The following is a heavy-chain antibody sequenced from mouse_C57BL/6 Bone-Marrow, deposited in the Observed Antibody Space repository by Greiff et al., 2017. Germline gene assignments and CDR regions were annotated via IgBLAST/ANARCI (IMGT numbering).Heavy chain of an antibody. J-gene: IGHJ2*01. CDR1: GYTFTSYW. CDR3: TRYYYGSSSDYFDY. V-gene: IGHV1-5*01. CDR2: IYPGNSDT. D-gene: IGHD1-1*01. Sequence: VQLQQSGTVLARPGASVKMSCKTSGYTFTSYWMHWVKQRPGQGLEWIGAIYPGNSDTSYNQKFKGKAKLTAVTSASTAYMELSSLTNEDSAVYYCTRYYYGSSSDYFDYWGQGTTLTVSS.